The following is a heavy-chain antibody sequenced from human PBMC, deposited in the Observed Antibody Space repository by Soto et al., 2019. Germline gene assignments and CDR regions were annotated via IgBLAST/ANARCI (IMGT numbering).Heavy chain of an antibody. D-gene: IGHD5-12*01. CDR2: ISFDGSNK. CDR1: GFTFSYYP. Sequence: QMQLVESGGGAVQPGRSLRLSCAASGFTFSYYPMHWVRQAPGKGLEWVAVISFDGSNKYYADSVKGRFTISRDNSKNTLYLQMNSLRGEDTAVYYCARVPGDMVAILYIYTLEGREPLTDVDVWGQGTTVTVSS. CDR3: ARVPGDMVAILYIYTLEGREPLTDVDV. V-gene: IGHV3-30*04. J-gene: IGHJ6*02.